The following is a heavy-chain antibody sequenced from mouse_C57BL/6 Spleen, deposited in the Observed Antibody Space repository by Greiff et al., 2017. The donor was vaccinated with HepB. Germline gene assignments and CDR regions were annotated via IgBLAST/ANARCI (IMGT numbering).Heavy chain of an antibody. CDR2: IRLKSDNYAT. V-gene: IGHV6-3*01. CDR1: GFTFSNYW. CDR3: TGEDGYGWFAY. D-gene: IGHD2-2*01. J-gene: IGHJ3*01. Sequence: EVKVEESGGGLVQPGGSMKLSCVDSGFTFSNYWMNWVRQSPEKGLEWVAQIRLKSDNYATHYAESVKGRFTISRDDSKSSVYLQMNNLRAEDTGIYYCTGEDGYGWFAYWGQGTLVTVSA.